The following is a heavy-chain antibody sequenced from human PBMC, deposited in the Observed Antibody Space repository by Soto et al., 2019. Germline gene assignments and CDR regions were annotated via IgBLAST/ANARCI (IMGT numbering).Heavy chain of an antibody. V-gene: IGHV3-48*02. CDR1: GFNFRPYD. Sequence: GGSLRLSCAASGFNFRPYDMNWVRQAPGKGLEWLSHISSGSSAIYYAYSVKGRFTISRDDAKSSLYLLMNSLRDEDTGVYYCARDPGGMDVWGQGTTVTVSS. D-gene: IGHD3-10*01. CDR2: ISSGSSAI. J-gene: IGHJ6*02. CDR3: ARDPGGMDV.